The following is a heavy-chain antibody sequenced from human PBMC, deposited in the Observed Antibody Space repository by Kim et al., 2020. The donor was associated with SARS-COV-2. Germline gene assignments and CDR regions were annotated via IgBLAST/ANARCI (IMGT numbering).Heavy chain of an antibody. J-gene: IGHJ4*02. Sequence: SSYIYYADSVKGRFTISRDNAKNSLYLQMNSLRAEDTAVYYCAVEMATTHWGQGTLVTVSS. CDR3: AVEMATTH. D-gene: IGHD5-12*01. V-gene: IGHV3-21*01. CDR2: SSYI.